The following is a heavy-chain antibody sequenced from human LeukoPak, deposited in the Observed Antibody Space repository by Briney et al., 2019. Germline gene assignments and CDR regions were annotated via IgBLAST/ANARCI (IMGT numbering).Heavy chain of an antibody. V-gene: IGHV3-9*01. J-gene: IGHJ4*02. CDR3: AKGGKNYFYYFDY. CDR2: ISWNSVII. CDR1: GFTFDDYA. Sequence: RSLRPSCAASGFTFDDYAMHWVRQAPGKGLEWVSGISWNSVIIGYADSVKGRFTISRDNAKNSLYLQMNSLRAEDTALYYCAKGGKNYFYYFDYWGQGTLVSASS. D-gene: IGHD3-16*01.